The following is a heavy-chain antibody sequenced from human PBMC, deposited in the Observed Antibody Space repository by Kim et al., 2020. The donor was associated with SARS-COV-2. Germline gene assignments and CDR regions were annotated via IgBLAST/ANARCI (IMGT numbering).Heavy chain of an antibody. J-gene: IGHJ4*02. V-gene: IGHV3-11*06. D-gene: IGHD3-22*01. CDR3: ARGVGWYYYDSSGYYDY. Sequence: VKGRFTISRDNAKNSLYLQMNSLRAEDTAVYYCARGVGWYYYDSSGYYDYWGQGTLVTVSS.